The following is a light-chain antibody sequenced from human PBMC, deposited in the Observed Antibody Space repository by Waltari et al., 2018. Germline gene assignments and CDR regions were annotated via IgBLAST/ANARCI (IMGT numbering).Light chain of an antibody. Sequence: EIVLTQSPATLSLSPGERAPLSCRASQGVSSYLAWYQQKPGQAPRLLIYDASNRATGIPARFSGSGPGTDFTLTISSLEPEDFAVYYCQQRSNWSITFGQGTRLEIK. CDR2: DAS. CDR1: QGVSSY. V-gene: IGKV3D-11*01. J-gene: IGKJ5*01. CDR3: QQRSNWSIT.